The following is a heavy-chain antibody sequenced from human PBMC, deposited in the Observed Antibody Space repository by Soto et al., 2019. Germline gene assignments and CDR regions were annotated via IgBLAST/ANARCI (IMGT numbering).Heavy chain of an antibody. V-gene: IGHV1-18*01. J-gene: IGHJ4*02. Sequence: GASVKVSCEASGYTFTSYGISWVRQAPGQGLEWMGWISAYNGNTNYAQKLQGRVTMTTDTSTSTAYMELRSLRSDDTAVYYCARAPGKWLRPGPFDYWGQGTLVTVSS. CDR3: ARAPGKWLRPGPFDY. CDR2: ISAYNGNT. CDR1: GYTFTSYG. D-gene: IGHD5-12*01.